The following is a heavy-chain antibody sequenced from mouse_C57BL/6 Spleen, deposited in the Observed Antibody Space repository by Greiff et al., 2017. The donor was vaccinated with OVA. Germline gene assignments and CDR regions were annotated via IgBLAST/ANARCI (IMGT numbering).Heavy chain of an antibody. V-gene: IGHV3-6*01. CDR2: ISYDGSN. D-gene: IGHD2-5*01. J-gene: IGHJ3*01. CDR3: ARGKDYSNYAWFAY. Sequence: DVKLVESGPGLVKPSQSLSLTCSVTGYSITSGYYWNWIRQFPGNKLEWMGYISYDGSNNYNPSLKNRISITRDTSKNQFFLKLNSVTTEDTATYYCARGKDYSNYAWFAYWGQGTLVTVSA. CDR1: GYSITSGYY.